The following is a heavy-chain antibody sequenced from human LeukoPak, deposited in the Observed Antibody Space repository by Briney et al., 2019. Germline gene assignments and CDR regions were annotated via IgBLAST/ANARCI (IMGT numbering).Heavy chain of an antibody. CDR3: AKPNYDFWSGYPDY. CDR1: GFTFSRHW. CDR2: ISGSGGST. J-gene: IGHJ4*02. D-gene: IGHD3-3*01. Sequence: GGSLRLSCAASGFTFSRHWMSWVRQAPGKGLEWVSAISGSGGSTYYADSVKGRFTISRDNSKNTLYLQMNSLRAEDTAVYYCAKPNYDFWSGYPDYWGQGTLVTVSS. V-gene: IGHV3-23*01.